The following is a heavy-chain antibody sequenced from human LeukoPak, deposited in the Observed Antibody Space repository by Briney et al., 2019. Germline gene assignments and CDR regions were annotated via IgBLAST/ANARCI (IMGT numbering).Heavy chain of an antibody. CDR3: ARGRIEAAGTSFERPWFDP. CDR2: IIPVFDIV. Sequence: ASVKVSCKASGGSFSSDAISWVRQAPGQGLEWMGGIIPVFDIVNYAQKFQGRVTLTADESTSTAYMELSSLRSEDTAVYYCARGRIEAAGTSFERPWFDPWGQGTLVTVSS. V-gene: IGHV1-69*13. J-gene: IGHJ5*02. CDR1: GGSFSSDA. D-gene: IGHD6-13*01.